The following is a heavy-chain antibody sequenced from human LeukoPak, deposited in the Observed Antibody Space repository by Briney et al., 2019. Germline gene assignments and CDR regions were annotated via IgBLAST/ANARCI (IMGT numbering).Heavy chain of an antibody. CDR1: GGSLSSYY. CDR3: ARDQGELLIDY. Sequence: SETLSLTCTVSGGSLSSYYWSWLRQPPGKGLEWIGYIYYSGSTNYNPSLKSRVTISVDTAKNQFSLKLSSVTAADTAVYYCARDQGELLIDYWGQGTLVTVSS. V-gene: IGHV4-59*01. D-gene: IGHD1-26*01. J-gene: IGHJ4*02. CDR2: IYYSGST.